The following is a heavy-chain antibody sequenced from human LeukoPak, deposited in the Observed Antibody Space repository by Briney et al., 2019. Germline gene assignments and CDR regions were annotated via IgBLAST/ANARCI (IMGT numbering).Heavy chain of an antibody. J-gene: IGHJ3*02. Sequence: ASVKVSCKASGYTFTGYYMHWVRQAPGQGLEWMGWINPNSGGTNYAQKFQGRVTMTRDTSISTAHMELSRLRSDDTAVYYCARDGIPSYYDSSGYSHAFDIWGQGTMVTVSS. CDR2: INPNSGGT. CDR3: ARDGIPSYYDSSGYSHAFDI. D-gene: IGHD3-22*01. V-gene: IGHV1-2*02. CDR1: GYTFTGYY.